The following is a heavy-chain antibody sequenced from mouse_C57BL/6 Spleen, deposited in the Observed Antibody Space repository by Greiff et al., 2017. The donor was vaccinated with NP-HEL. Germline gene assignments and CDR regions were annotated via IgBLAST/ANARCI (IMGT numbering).Heavy chain of an antibody. CDR2: ISYDGSN. Sequence: EVKLMESGPGLVKPSQSLSLTCSVTGYSITSGYYWNWIRQFPGNKLEWMGYISYDGSNNYNPSLKNRISITRDTSKNQFFLKLNSVTTEDTATYYCARRGDLITTVVASWYFDVWGTGTTVTVSS. CDR1: GYSITSGYY. D-gene: IGHD1-1*01. V-gene: IGHV3-6*01. J-gene: IGHJ1*03. CDR3: ARRGDLITTVVASWYFDV.